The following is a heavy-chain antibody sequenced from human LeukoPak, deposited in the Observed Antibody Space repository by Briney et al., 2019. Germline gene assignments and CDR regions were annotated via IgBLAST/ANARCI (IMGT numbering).Heavy chain of an antibody. CDR2: INAANDKA. Sequence: GASVKVSCKASGYTFISHAMHWVRQAPGQRLEWMGWINAANDKAKYSQQFRGRVTITADTSANTAYMELSSLTFEDMAVYYCARGTSWYDPLGPMDVWGKGTTVTVSS. D-gene: IGHD6-13*01. CDR1: GYTFISHA. V-gene: IGHV1-3*03. J-gene: IGHJ6*03. CDR3: ARGTSWYDPLGPMDV.